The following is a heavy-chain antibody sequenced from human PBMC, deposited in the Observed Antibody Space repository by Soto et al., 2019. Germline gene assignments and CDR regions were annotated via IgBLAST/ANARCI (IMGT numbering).Heavy chain of an antibody. Sequence: ASVKVSCKASGYTFTGYGISWVRQAPGQGLEWMGWISAYNGNTNYAQKLQGRVTMTTDTSTSTAYMELRSLRSDDTAVYYCARDRGYYDSSGYYVDYWGQGTLVTVSS. J-gene: IGHJ4*02. CDR2: ISAYNGNT. CDR3: ARDRGYYDSSGYYVDY. V-gene: IGHV1-18*04. CDR1: GYTFTGYG. D-gene: IGHD3-22*01.